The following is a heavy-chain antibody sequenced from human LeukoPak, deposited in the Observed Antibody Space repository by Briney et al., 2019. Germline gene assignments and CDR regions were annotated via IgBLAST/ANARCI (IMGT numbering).Heavy chain of an antibody. CDR3: VRDPSAYCRGDCPDY. Sequence: GGSLRLSCAASGFTFSSYWKSWVREAPGEGLEWVANINQDGSEKYYLASVEGLITTSRDNTKNSLYLQMTSLRAEATALYYCVRDPSAYCRGDCPDYWGQGTLVTVSS. V-gene: IGHV3-7*01. CDR2: INQDGSEK. D-gene: IGHD2-21*02. J-gene: IGHJ4*02. CDR1: GFTFSSYW.